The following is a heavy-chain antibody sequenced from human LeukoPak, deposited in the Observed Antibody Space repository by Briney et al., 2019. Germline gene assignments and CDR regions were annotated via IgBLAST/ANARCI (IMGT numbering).Heavy chain of an antibody. CDR1: GFTFSSYG. CDR3: AINGGGDSGYGNFDY. D-gene: IGHD5-12*01. J-gene: IGHJ4*02. V-gene: IGHV3-30*02. Sequence: GGSLRLSCAASGFTFSSYGMHWVRQAPGKGLEWVAFIRYDGSNKYYADSVKGRFTTSRDNAKNSLYLQMNSLRAEDTALYYCAINGGGDSGYGNFDYWGQGTLVTVSS. CDR2: IRYDGSNK.